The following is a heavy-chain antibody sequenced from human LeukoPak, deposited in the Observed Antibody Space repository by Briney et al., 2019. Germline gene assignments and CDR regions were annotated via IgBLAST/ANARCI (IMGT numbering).Heavy chain of an antibody. Sequence: ASVKVSCKAFGYTFTSNYMHWVRQAPGQGIEWMGWINPNSGGTNYAQKFQGRVTMTRDTSISTAYMELSRLRSDDTAVYYCAVWRSSGWSNWFDPWGQGTLVTVSS. J-gene: IGHJ5*02. CDR1: GYTFTSNY. CDR2: INPNSGGT. CDR3: AVWRSSGWSNWFDP. D-gene: IGHD6-19*01. V-gene: IGHV1-2*02.